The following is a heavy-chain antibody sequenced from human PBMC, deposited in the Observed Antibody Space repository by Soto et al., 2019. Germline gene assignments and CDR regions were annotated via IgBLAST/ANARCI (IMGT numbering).Heavy chain of an antibody. V-gene: IGHV3-73*01. D-gene: IGHD4-4*01. Sequence: LXLSCASSAFSFSVSVMHWVRLTPVKGLEWVGRIRSKANNYATVYAASVKGRFTISRDDSKNTAFLQMNSLKTEDTAVYYCTGGENDYNYYYYYPMDVWGLGTTVTVSS. CDR1: AFSFSVSV. CDR2: IRSKANNYAT. CDR3: TGGENDYNYYYYYPMDV. J-gene: IGHJ6*02.